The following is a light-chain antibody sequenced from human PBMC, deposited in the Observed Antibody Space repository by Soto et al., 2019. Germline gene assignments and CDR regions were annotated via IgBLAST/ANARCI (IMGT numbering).Light chain of an antibody. Sequence: DFQMTQSPSSLSTSVGDRVTITCRASQHISRYLNWYQQKPGKAPKFLIFAASTLQSGVPSRFSGSGSGSEFTLTINSLQPEDFATYYCQQSFSAPWTFAQGTKVEVK. CDR2: AAS. V-gene: IGKV1-39*01. CDR3: QQSFSAPWT. CDR1: QHISRY. J-gene: IGKJ1*01.